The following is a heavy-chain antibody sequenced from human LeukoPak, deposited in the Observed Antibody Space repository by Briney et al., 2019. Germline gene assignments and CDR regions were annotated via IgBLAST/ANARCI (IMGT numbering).Heavy chain of an antibody. D-gene: IGHD6-25*01. CDR2: IYYSGST. CDR3: ARLFSIAAAKVDY. J-gene: IGHJ4*02. Sequence: SETLSLTCTASGGSISSSSYYWGWIRQPPGKGLEWIGSIYYSGSTYYNPSLKSRVTISVDTSKNQFSLKLSSVTAADTAVYYCARLFSIAAAKVDYWGQGTLVTVSS. CDR1: GGSISSSSYY. V-gene: IGHV4-39*01.